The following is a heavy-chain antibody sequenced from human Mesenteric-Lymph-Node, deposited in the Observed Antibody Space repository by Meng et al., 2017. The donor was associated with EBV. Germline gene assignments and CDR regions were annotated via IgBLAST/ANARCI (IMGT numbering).Heavy chain of an antibody. CDR1: GFTFSKNG. D-gene: IGHD1-26*01. CDR2: IDSGSSYI. V-gene: IGHV3-21*01. CDR3: ARDVTSGSSID. J-gene: IGHJ4*02. Sequence: EVQMVTSGXXLVKPGGSLRLSCAASGFTFSKNGMNWVRQTPGKGLEWVSSIDSGSSYIYYADSVKGRFTISRDNARNSLYLQMNSLRAEDTAVYYCARDVTSGSSIDWGQGTLVTVSS.